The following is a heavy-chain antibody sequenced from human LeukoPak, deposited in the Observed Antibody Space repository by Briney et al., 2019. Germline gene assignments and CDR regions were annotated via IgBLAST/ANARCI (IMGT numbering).Heavy chain of an antibody. Sequence: SETLSLTCTVSGGSISGYYWSWIRQPPGKGLEWIGFIFYTGSTNYNPSLKSRVTISVATSRNQFSLRLSSVAAADTAVYSCARGGGYNTFDYWGQGTLVTVSS. D-gene: IGHD5-24*01. V-gene: IGHV4-59*01. CDR2: IFYTGST. J-gene: IGHJ4*02. CDR1: GGSISGYY. CDR3: ARGGGYNTFDY.